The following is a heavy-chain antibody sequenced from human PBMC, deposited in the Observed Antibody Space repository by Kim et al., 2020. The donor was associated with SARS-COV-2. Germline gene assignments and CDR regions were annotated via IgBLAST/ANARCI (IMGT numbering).Heavy chain of an antibody. CDR2: SGRGGST. Sequence: SGRGGSTYYADSVKGRFTISRDKSKNTLYLQMNSLRAEDTAVYYCAKDTYWGQGTTVTVSS. V-gene: IGHV3-23*01. CDR3: AKDTY. J-gene: IGHJ6*02.